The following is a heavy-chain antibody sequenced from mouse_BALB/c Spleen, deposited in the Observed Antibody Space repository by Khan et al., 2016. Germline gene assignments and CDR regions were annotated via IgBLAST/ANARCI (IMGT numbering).Heavy chain of an antibody. D-gene: IGHD2-4*01. Sequence: VQLQQSGAELVQPGASVQLSCTASGFNIQDTYMHWVKQRPEQGLEWIGRLDPANGNTKYDPKFPGKATITAEPSSHTAYLQLSSLPTEDTAVYDGSRSPYDYDVGFAYWGQGTLVTVSA. V-gene: IGHV14-3*02. J-gene: IGHJ3*01. CDR1: GFNIQDTY. CDR2: LDPANGNT. CDR3: SRSPYDYDVGFAY.